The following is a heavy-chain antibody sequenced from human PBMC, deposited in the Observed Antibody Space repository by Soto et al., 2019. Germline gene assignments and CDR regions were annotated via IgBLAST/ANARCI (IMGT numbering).Heavy chain of an antibody. V-gene: IGHV4-34*01. J-gene: IGHJ6*02. D-gene: IGHD3-10*01. CDR1: GECFSRYY. CDR2: INHSGST. CDR3: ARGSLVYYGSGSYYNQYYYGMDV. Sequence: PSENVHLTCAVYGECFSRYYCCWIRPPPGKEQEWNAEINHSGSTNYNPSLKSRVTISVDTSKNQFSLKLSSVTAADTAVYYCARGSLVYYGSGSYYNQYYYGMDVWGQGTTVTVS.